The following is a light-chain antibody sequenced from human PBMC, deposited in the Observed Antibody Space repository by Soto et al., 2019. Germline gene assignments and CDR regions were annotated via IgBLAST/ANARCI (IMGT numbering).Light chain of an antibody. V-gene: IGKV3-15*01. Sequence: EIGLTPSPGTLSLSPGGRATLSCRASQSVSRNYVAWYQQKPGQAPRLLIYGASSRASGIPARFSGSGSGTEFTLTISSLQSEDFAVYYCKQYNNWRKCGQGTKGDIK. J-gene: IGKJ1*01. CDR1: QSVSRN. CDR2: GAS. CDR3: KQYNNWRK.